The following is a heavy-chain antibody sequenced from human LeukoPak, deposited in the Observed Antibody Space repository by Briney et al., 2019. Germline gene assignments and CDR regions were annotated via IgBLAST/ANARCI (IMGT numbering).Heavy chain of an antibody. CDR1: GFTFSSYA. CDR2: ISGSGGST. CDR3: AKDLSRELTYYDFWSGYNDDAFDI. D-gene: IGHD3-3*01. J-gene: IGHJ3*02. V-gene: IGHV3-23*01. Sequence: GGSLRLSCAASGFTFSSYAMSWVRQAPGKGLEWVSAISGSGGSTYYADSVKGRFTISRDNSKNTLYLQMSSLRAEDTAVYYCAKDLSRELTYYDFWSGYNDDAFDIWGQGTMVTVSS.